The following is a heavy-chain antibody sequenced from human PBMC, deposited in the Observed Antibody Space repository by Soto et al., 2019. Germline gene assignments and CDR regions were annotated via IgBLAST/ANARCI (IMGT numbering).Heavy chain of an antibody. CDR2: IVPNVGTV. D-gene: IGHD3-3*01. CDR1: GGTLSSFINYP. V-gene: IGHV1-69*06. Sequence: QMQLVQSGAEVKKPGSSVQVSCKASGGTLSSFINYPINWVRQAPGQGLEWMGGIVPNVGTVNYAQKFQGRVTITADNSTGTAYMEVSSLRSEDTALYYCARRDTSGFLRYFDNWGQGTLVTVSS. CDR3: ARRDTSGFLRYFDN. J-gene: IGHJ4*02.